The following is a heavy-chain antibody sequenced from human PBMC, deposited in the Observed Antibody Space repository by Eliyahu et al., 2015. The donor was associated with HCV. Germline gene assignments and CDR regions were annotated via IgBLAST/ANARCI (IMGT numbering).Heavy chain of an antibody. Sequence: EVQVVESGGGPVKPGGSLRLSCAVSGFSFSDYSMQWVRQAPGKGLEWVSSISDSSYYIYYADSAKLLRFTISRDNAKSSLYLQLNNLRAEDTALYYCARDPFGTGTFDDYWGQGTLVTVSS. V-gene: IGHV3-21*06. J-gene: IGHJ4*02. CDR1: GFSFSDYS. CDR3: ARDPFGTGTFDDY. CDR2: ISDSSYYI. D-gene: IGHD3-10*01.